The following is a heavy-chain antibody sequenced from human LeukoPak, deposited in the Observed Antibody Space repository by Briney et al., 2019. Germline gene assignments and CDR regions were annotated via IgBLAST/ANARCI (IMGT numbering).Heavy chain of an antibody. J-gene: IGHJ5*02. CDR2: ISSSSSYI. Sequence: PGGSLRLSCAASGFTFSSYSMNWVRQAPGKGLEWVSSISSSSSYIYYADSVKGRFTISRDSSKNTLYLQMNSLRAEDTAVYYCAKDHESYDWFDPWGQGTLVTVSS. CDR1: GFTFSSYS. CDR3: AKDHESYDWFDP. D-gene: IGHD1-26*01. V-gene: IGHV3-21*04.